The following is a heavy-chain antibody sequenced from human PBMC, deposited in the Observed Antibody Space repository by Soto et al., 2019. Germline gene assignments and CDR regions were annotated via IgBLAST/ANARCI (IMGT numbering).Heavy chain of an antibody. J-gene: IGHJ4*02. D-gene: IGHD3-10*01. V-gene: IGHV1-69*01. Sequence: QLVQSGAEVKERGSSVKISCKTSGGTFNTYALTWVRQAPGQGLEWIGGIIPIFGIKNVAQRFQGRVTINADESLTTAYMEMTRLRSVDTAVYYCAKEAGDHWGQGTLVTVSS. CDR3: AKEAGDH. CDR2: IIPIFGIK. CDR1: GGTFNTYA.